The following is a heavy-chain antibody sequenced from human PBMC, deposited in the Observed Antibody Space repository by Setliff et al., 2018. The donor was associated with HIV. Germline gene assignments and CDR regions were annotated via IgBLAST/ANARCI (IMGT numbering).Heavy chain of an antibody. CDR3: ARQKETYYYDSSGYPAYFDY. J-gene: IGHJ4*02. D-gene: IGHD3-22*01. CDR2: IYHSGST. CDR1: GYSISSGFY. V-gene: IGHV4-38-2*01. Sequence: SETLSLTCAVSGYSISSGFYWGWIRQPPGKGLEWIGSIYHSGSTYYSPSLESRVSFSVDTSKNQLSLKLRSVTAADSAMYYCARQKETYYYDSSGYPAYFDYWGQGTLVTVSS.